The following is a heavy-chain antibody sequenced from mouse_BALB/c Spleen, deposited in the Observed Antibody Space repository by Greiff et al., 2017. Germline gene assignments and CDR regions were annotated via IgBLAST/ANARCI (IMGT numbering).Heavy chain of an antibody. CDR3: ARATGTRVMDY. V-gene: IGHV5-17*02. Sequence: EVHLVESGGGLVQPGGSRKLSCAASGFTFSSFGMHWVRQAPEKGLEWVAYISSGSSTIYYADTVKGRFTISRDNPKNTLFLQMTSLRSEDTAMYYCARATGTRVMDYWGQGTSVTVSS. J-gene: IGHJ4*01. CDR1: GFTFSSFG. D-gene: IGHD4-1*02. CDR2: ISSGSSTI.